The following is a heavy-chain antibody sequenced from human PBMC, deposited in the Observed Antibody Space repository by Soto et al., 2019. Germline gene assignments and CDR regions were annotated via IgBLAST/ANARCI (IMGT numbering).Heavy chain of an antibody. CDR3: ASDIVVVPAAINDY. Sequence: EVQLVESGGGLVKPGGSLRLSCAASGFTFSSYSMNWVRQAPGKGLEWVSSISSSSSYIYYADSVKGRFTISRDNAKNSLYLQMNSLRAEDTAVYYCASDIVVVPAAINDYWGQGTLVTVSS. CDR2: ISSSSSYI. CDR1: GFTFSSYS. V-gene: IGHV3-21*01. D-gene: IGHD2-2*01. J-gene: IGHJ4*02.